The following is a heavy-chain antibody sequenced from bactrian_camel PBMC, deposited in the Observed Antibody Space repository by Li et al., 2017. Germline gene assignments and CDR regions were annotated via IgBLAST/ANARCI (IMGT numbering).Heavy chain of an antibody. J-gene: IGHJ4*01. CDR2: ILFGDSTT. V-gene: IGHV3-2*01. D-gene: IGHD2*01. CDR3: AANGDTWYFPYNY. Sequence: HVQLVESGGGLVEPGGSLRLSCTASGFTFRNYYMAWLRQSPGKGLEWVSSILFGDSTTQYAESVKDRFTISKDNAKNTLYLQMDNLKPEDMAVYYCAANGDTWYFPYNYWVQGTQVTVS. CDR1: GFTFRNYY.